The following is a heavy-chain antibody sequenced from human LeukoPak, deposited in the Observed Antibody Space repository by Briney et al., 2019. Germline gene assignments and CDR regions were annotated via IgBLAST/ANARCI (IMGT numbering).Heavy chain of an antibody. V-gene: IGHV1-46*01. J-gene: IGHJ4*02. D-gene: IGHD3-16*02. CDR2: INPSGGST. Sequence: RASVKVSCKASGYTFTSYYMHWVRQAPGQGLEWMGIINPSGGSTSYAQKFQGRVTMTRDTSTSTVYMELSSLRSEDTAVYYCARCQDYVWGSYRYPPPLDYWGQGTLVTVSS. CDR3: ARCQDYVWGSYRYPPPLDY. CDR1: GYTFTSYY.